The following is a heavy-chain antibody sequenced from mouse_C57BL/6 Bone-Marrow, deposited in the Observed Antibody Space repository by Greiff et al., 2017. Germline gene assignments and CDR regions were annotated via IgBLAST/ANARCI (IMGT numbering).Heavy chain of an antibody. Sequence: VQLQESGPELVKPGASVKISCKASGYTFSSSWMNWVQQRPGKGLAWIGRIDPGEGDTNYNGKFKGKATLTADRSSSTAYMQLSSLTSEYSAVYFCARDYVAMDYWGQGTAVTVSS. J-gene: IGHJ4*01. CDR3: ARDYVAMDY. V-gene: IGHV1-82*01. CDR2: IDPGEGDT. CDR1: GYTFSSSW. D-gene: IGHD1-1*02.